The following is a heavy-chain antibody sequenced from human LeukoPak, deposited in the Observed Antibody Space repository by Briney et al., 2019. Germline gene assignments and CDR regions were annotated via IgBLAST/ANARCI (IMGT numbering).Heavy chain of an antibody. CDR1: GFTFSSYE. CDR2: ISSSGSTI. J-gene: IGHJ4*02. D-gene: IGHD3-10*01. V-gene: IGHV3-48*03. Sequence: GGSLRLSCAASGFTFSSYEMNWVRQAPGKGLEWVSYISSSGSTIYYADSVKGRFTISRDNAKNSLYLQMNSLRAEDTAVYYCARAKLWFGELVFDYWGQGTLVTVSS. CDR3: ARAKLWFGELVFDY.